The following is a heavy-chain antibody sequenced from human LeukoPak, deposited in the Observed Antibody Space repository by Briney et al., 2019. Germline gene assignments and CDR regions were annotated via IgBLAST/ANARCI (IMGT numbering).Heavy chain of an antibody. CDR1: GYTFTGYY. V-gene: IGHV1-2*04. J-gene: IGHJ4*02. D-gene: IGHD3-9*01. Sequence: ASVKVSCRASGYTFTGYYMHWVRQAPGQGLEWMGWINPNSGGTNYAQKFQGWVTMTRDTSISTAYMELSRLRSDDTAVYYCARHSPILTGFPFDFWGQGNLVTVSS. CDR3: ARHSPILTGFPFDF. CDR2: INPNSGGT.